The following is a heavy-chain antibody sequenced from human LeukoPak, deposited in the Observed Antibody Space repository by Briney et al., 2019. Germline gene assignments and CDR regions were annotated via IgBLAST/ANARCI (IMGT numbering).Heavy chain of an antibody. CDR2: ISVSGAGT. CDR3: AKTEASSGSYPQWNYYGMDV. CDR1: GVNFSSYW. V-gene: IGHV3-23*01. J-gene: IGHJ6*02. Sequence: PGGSLRLSCATSGVNFSSYWMSWVRQAPGKGLEWVSAISVSGAGTYYADSVKGRFTISRDNSKNTLYLQMNSLRAEDTAVYYCAKTEASSGSYPQWNYYGMDVSGQGTTVTVSS. D-gene: IGHD3-22*01.